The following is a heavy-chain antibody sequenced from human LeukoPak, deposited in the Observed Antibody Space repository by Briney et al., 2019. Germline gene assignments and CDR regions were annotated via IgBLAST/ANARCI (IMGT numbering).Heavy chain of an antibody. CDR2: IIPIFGTA. D-gene: IGHD2-2*01. J-gene: IGHJ5*02. CDR3: ARGQYQLLFGWFDP. CDR1: GGTFSSYA. Sequence: PSVKVSCKASGGTFSSYAISWVRQAPGQGLEWMGGIIPIFGTANYAQKFQGRVTITTDESTSTAYMELSSLRSEDTAVYYCARGQYQLLFGWFDPWGQGTLVTVSS. V-gene: IGHV1-69*05.